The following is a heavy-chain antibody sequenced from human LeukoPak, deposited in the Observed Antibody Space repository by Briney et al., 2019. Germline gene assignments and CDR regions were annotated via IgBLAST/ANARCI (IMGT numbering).Heavy chain of an antibody. V-gene: IGHV3-23*01. CDR3: AKGGGLLWLGESPRWFDP. Sequence: GGYLRLSCAASGFTFSTSAMSWVRQAPGKGLEYVSTVSGGGGTSTYYTDSVAGRFIISRDDPKNTPYLQMSSLRVEDTAVYYCAKGGGLLWLGESPRWFDPWGQGTLVTVSS. D-gene: IGHD3-10*01. CDR2: VSGGGGTST. CDR1: GFTFSTSA. J-gene: IGHJ5*02.